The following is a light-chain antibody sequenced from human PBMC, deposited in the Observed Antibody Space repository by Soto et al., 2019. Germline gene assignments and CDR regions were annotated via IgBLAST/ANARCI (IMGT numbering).Light chain of an antibody. Sequence: EIVLTQSPGTLSLSPGERATLSCRASQSINNNYLAWYQQKRGQAPRLLIYGASSRATGIPDRFSGSGSGTDLTLTISRLAPEDFVVYYCQQYGGSPRTFGQGTKVEIK. CDR2: GAS. J-gene: IGKJ1*01. CDR3: QQYGGSPRT. CDR1: QSINNNY. V-gene: IGKV3-20*01.